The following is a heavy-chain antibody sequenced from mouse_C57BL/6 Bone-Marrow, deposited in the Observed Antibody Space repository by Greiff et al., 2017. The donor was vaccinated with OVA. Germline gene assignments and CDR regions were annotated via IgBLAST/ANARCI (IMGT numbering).Heavy chain of an antibody. CDR2: GQGLEWIG. Sequence: QVQLQQSGPELARPWASVKISCQAFYTFSRRVHFAIRDTNYWLPWVKQRPGQGLEWIGAIYPGNGDTSYNQKFKGKATLTADQSSSTAYMQLSSRRSEDSAVYYCAHIYDGYYGFAYWGQGTLVTVSA. J-gene: IGHJ3*01. CDR1: YTFSRRVH. CDR3: SEDSAVYYCAHIYDGYYGFAY. D-gene: IGHD2-3*01. V-gene: IGHV1-87*01.